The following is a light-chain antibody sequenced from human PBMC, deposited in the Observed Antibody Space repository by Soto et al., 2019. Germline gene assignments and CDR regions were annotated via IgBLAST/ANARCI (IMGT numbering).Light chain of an antibody. Sequence: EIVLTQSPGTLSLSPGERATLSCRASQSVSSSYLAWYQQKPGQAPSLLMYGASSRATGIPDRFSGSGSGTDFTLTISRLEPEDFAVYYCQQYGNSPRTFGQGTKVDIK. V-gene: IGKV3-20*01. CDR2: GAS. J-gene: IGKJ1*01. CDR1: QSVSSSY. CDR3: QQYGNSPRT.